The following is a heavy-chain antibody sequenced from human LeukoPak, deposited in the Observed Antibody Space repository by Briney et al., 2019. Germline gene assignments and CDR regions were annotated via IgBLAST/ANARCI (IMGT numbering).Heavy chain of an antibody. V-gene: IGHV1-69*04. CDR2: IIPILGIT. Sequence: SVKVSCKASGGTFSSYAISWVRQAPGQGLEWMGRIIPILGITNYSQKFQGRGTITADKSTSTEYIELRSLRSDATAVYYCGAGHGTGRTWSFSDYWGQGTLVTVSS. J-gene: IGHJ4*02. D-gene: IGHD1-1*01. CDR3: GAGHGTGRTWSFSDY. CDR1: GGTFSSYA.